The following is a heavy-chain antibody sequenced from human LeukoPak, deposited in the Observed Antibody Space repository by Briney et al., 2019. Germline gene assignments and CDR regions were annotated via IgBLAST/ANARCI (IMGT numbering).Heavy chain of an antibody. CDR3: ARHRLRFRGSYYPDAFDI. CDR2: INHSGST. CDR1: GGSFSGYY. Sequence: SETLSLTCAVYGGSFSGYYWSWIRQPPGKGLEWIGEINHSGSTNYNPSLKSRVTISVDTSKNQFSLKLSSVTAADTAVYYCARHRLRFRGSYYPDAFDIWGQGTMVTVS. J-gene: IGHJ3*02. V-gene: IGHV4-34*01. D-gene: IGHD3-10*01.